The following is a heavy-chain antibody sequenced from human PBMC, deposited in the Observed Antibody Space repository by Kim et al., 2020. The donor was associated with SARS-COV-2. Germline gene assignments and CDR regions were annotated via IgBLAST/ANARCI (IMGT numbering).Heavy chain of an antibody. J-gene: IGHJ4*02. Sequence: SETLSLTCTVSGGSISSYYWSWIRQPPGKGLEWIGYIYYSGSTNYNPSLKSRVTISVDTSKNQFSLKLSSVTAADTAVYYCARWEGWGHYFDYWGQGTLVTVSS. V-gene: IGHV4-59*01. CDR3: ARWEGWGHYFDY. D-gene: IGHD1-26*01. CDR1: GGSISSYY. CDR2: IYYSGST.